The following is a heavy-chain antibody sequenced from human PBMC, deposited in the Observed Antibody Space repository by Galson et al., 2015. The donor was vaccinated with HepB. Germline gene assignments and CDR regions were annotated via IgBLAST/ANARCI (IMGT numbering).Heavy chain of an antibody. CDR3: AKDRIKQLVEWYFDL. J-gene: IGHJ2*01. CDR1: GFTFSSYG. CDR2: ISYDGSNK. D-gene: IGHD6-6*01. V-gene: IGHV3-30*18. Sequence: SLRLSCAASGFTFSSYGMHWVRQAPGKGLEWVAVISYDGSNKYYADSVKGRFTISRDNSKNTLYLQMNSLRAEDTAVYYCAKDRIKQLVEWYFDLWGRGTLVTVSS.